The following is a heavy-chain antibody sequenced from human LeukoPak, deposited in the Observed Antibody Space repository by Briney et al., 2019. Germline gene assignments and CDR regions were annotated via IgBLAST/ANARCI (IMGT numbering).Heavy chain of an antibody. V-gene: IGHV3-53*01. CDR1: GFTVSSNF. D-gene: IGHD6-19*01. J-gene: IGHJ4*02. Sequence: AGGSLRLSCAASGFTVSSNFMTWVRQAPGKGLEWVSVIYSGGSTYYADPVKGRFTISRDNSKNTLYLQMNSLRAEDAAVYYCARLSISGWTLNYWGQGTLVTVSS. CDR3: ARLSISGWTLNY. CDR2: IYSGGST.